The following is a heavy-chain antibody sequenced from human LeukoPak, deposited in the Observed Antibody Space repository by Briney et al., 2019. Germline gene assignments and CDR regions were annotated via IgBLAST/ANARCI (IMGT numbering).Heavy chain of an antibody. J-gene: IGHJ3*02. Sequence: GGSLRLSCAPSGFIFSDYYMSWVRQAPGKGPERVSYITDSGNEIYYADSVKGRFTISRDNAKNSLFLQMNSLRAEDTAVYYCARLSHYAFDMWGQGAVVTVSS. CDR2: ITDSGNEI. CDR3: ARLSHYAFDM. V-gene: IGHV3-11*01. CDR1: GFIFSDYY.